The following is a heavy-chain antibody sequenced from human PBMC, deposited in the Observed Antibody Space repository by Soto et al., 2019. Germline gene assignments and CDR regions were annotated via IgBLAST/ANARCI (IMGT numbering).Heavy chain of an antibody. V-gene: IGHV3-15*07. Sequence: EVQLVESGGGFVKPGGSLRLSCAASGLTFSNTWLNWVRQGPVRGLEWVGRIKSNPDGGTTDYAAPVKGRSTISRDDSKNTMYLEMDTLKTEDTAVYYCTRLYGVWGQGTTVTVSS. J-gene: IGHJ6*02. D-gene: IGHD3-10*01. CDR3: TRLYGV. CDR1: GLTFSNTW. CDR2: IKSNPDGGTT.